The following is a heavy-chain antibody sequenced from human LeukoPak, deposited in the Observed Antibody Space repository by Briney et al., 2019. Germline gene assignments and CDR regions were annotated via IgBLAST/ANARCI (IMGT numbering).Heavy chain of an antibody. CDR1: GFTFRDYA. CDR3: AKDLEWLVAFHI. V-gene: IGHV3-23*01. CDR2: VTASAGST. Sequence: GGSLRLSCAASGFTFRDYAMSWVRQAPGRGLEWVAGVTASAGSTKYADSVKGRFTISRDNSKNTLFLRMTGLGAEDTARYYCAKDLEWLVAFHIWGQGTVVTVSS. J-gene: IGHJ3*02. D-gene: IGHD6-19*01.